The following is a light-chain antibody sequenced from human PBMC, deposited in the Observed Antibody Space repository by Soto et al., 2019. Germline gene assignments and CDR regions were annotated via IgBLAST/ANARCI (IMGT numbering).Light chain of an antibody. Sequence: DVQMTQSPSSLSASVGDRVTISCQASQDISNYLNWYQQKPGKAPKLLIYDASNLETGVPSRFSGSGSGTEFTLTISSLQPDDFATYYCQQYYRSSITFGQGTRLEI. CDR3: QQYYRSSIT. CDR1: QDISNY. CDR2: DAS. V-gene: IGKV1-33*01. J-gene: IGKJ5*01.